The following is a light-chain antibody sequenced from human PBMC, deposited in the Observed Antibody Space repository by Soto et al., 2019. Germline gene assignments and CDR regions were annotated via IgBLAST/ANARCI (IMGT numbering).Light chain of an antibody. CDR1: QSFNSW. Sequence: DIQMTQSPSTLSASVGDRVTITCRASQSFNSWLAWYQQKPGKAPKLLIYDASTLQSGVPSRFSGSGSGTEFTLTISSLQPDDFATYYCQKSDGYFGQGTRLEIK. J-gene: IGKJ2*01. CDR3: QKSDGY. V-gene: IGKV1-5*01. CDR2: DAS.